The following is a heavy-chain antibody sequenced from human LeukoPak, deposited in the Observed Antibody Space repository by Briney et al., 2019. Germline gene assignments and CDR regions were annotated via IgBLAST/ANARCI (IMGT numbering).Heavy chain of an antibody. V-gene: IGHV4-34*01. Sequence: SETLSLTCAVYGGSFSGYYWSWIRQPPGKGLEWIGEINHSGSTNYNPSLKSRVTISVDTSKNQFSLKLSSVTAADTAVYYCARVGALGHYDSSGYYPTENWGQGTLVTVSS. CDR2: INHSGST. CDR1: GGSFSGYY. J-gene: IGHJ4*02. CDR3: ARVGALGHYDSSGYYPTEN. D-gene: IGHD3-22*01.